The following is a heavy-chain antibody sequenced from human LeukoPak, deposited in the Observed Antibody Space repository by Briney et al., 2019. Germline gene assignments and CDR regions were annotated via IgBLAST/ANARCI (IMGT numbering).Heavy chain of an antibody. V-gene: IGHV4-31*03. CDR2: IYYSGST. Sequence: SETLSLTCTVSGGSISSGGYSWSWIRQHPGKGLEWIGYIYYSGSTNYNPSLKSRVTISVDTSKNQFSLKLSSVTAADTAVYYCARYGATGGFDYWGQGTLVTVSS. CDR3: ARYGATGGFDY. D-gene: IGHD7-27*01. J-gene: IGHJ4*02. CDR1: GGSISSGGYS.